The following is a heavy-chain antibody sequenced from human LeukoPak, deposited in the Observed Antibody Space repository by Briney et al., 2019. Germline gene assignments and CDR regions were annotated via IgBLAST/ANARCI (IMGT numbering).Heavy chain of an antibody. V-gene: IGHV3-23*01. CDR2: ISGTGHST. D-gene: IGHD4-17*01. J-gene: IGHJ1*01. CDR3: AKEIYGDSTGGRFQH. Sequence: GGSLRLSCAASGFTFSSYSMNWVRQAPGKGLEWVSVISGTGHSTYYADSVKGRFTISRDNSKNTLYLQMNSLRAEDTAVYYCAKEIYGDSTGGRFQHWGQGTLVTVSS. CDR1: GFTFSSYS.